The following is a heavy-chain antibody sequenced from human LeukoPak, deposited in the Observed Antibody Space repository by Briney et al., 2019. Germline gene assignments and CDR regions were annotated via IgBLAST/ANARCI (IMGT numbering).Heavy chain of an antibody. CDR1: GFTFSSYG. Sequence: PGGSLRLSCAASGFTFSSYGMSWVRQAPGKGLEWVSAISGSGGSTYYADSVKGRFTISRDNSKNTLYLHMNSLRAEDTAVYYCAKDKYYYDSSGASDYWGQGTLVTVSS. D-gene: IGHD3-22*01. CDR2: ISGSGGST. J-gene: IGHJ4*02. CDR3: AKDKYYYDSSGASDY. V-gene: IGHV3-23*01.